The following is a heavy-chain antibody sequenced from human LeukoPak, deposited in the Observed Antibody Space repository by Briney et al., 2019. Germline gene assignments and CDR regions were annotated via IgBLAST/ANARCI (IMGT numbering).Heavy chain of an antibody. V-gene: IGHV1-46*01. Sequence: ASVQVSCKTSGYTFTSYHMHWVRQAPGQGLEWVAIIKSTGDTTVYAQKFQGRVTVTRDTSTSTVYMDLSSLSSEDTAVYYCVREDAHTYYFDYWGQGILVTVSS. D-gene: IGHD2-2*01. CDR3: VREDAHTYYFDY. CDR2: IKSTGDTT. J-gene: IGHJ4*02. CDR1: GYTFTSYH.